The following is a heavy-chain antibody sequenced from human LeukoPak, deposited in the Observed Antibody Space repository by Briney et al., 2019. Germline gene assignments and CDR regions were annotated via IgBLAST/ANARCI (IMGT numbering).Heavy chain of an antibody. CDR3: ASSSYSCSSS. V-gene: IGHV3-7*01. D-gene: IGHD3-10*01. Sequence: GGSLRLSCAASGCTFTNYWMNWVRQAPGKGLERVANINEDGSKKYYVGSVEGRFTISRDNAKNSVFLQMNSLRADDTAMYYCASSSYSCSSSWGQGSLVTVSS. CDR1: GCTFTNYW. CDR2: INEDGSKK. J-gene: IGHJ5*02.